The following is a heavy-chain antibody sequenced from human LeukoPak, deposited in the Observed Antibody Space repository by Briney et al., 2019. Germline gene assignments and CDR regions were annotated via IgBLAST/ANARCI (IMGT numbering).Heavy chain of an antibody. V-gene: IGHV3-7*01. CDR3: ARVGYSSGWYGGNDAFDI. D-gene: IGHD6-19*01. Sequence: PGGSLRLSCAASGFTFSSYWMSWVRQAPGKGLEWVANIKQDGSEKYYVDSVKGRFTISRDNAKNSLYLQMNSLRAEDTAVYYCARVGYSSGWYGGNDAFDIWGQGTMVTVSS. CDR1: GFTFSSYW. CDR2: IKQDGSEK. J-gene: IGHJ3*02.